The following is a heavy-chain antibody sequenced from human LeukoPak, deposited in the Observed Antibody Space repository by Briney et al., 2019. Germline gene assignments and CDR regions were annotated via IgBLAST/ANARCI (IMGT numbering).Heavy chain of an antibody. V-gene: IGHV3-49*04. CDR3: TSCQAYYDILTGYSWGYFDY. D-gene: IGHD3-9*01. CDR1: GFTFGDYA. J-gene: IGHJ4*02. Sequence: GGSLRLSCTASGFTFGDYAMSWVRQAPGKGLEWVGFIRSKAYGGTTEYAASVKGRFTISRDDSKSIAYLQMNSLKTEDTAVYYCTSCQAYYDILTGYSWGYFDYWGQGTLVTVSS. CDR2: IRSKAYGGTT.